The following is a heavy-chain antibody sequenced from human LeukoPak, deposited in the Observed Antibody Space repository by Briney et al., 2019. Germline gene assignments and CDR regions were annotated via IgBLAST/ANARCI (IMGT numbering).Heavy chain of an antibody. CDR1: GFTFSTYM. CDR2: ISGSGGST. Sequence: GGSLRLSCAASGFTFSTYMMNWVRQAPGKGLEWVSAISGSGGSTYYADSVKGRFTISRDNAKNSLYLQMNSLRAEDTAVYYCAREYSSSSNYWGQGTLVTVSS. D-gene: IGHD6-6*01. J-gene: IGHJ4*02. V-gene: IGHV3-21*01. CDR3: AREYSSSSNY.